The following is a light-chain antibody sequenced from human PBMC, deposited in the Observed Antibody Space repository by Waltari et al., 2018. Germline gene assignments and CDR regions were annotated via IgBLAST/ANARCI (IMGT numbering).Light chain of an antibody. V-gene: IGLV2-11*01. J-gene: IGLJ2*01. CDR3: SSYAGSNTGL. CDR1: SSDIGNYHY. CDR2: EVR. Sequence: QAALTQPRSVSGSPGQSVTISCTGTSSDIGNYHYVSWYQQHPGTAPRLMIYEVRKRPSGVSDRFSGSKSGNTASLTISGLQAEDEADYFCSSYAGSNTGLFGGGTRLTVL.